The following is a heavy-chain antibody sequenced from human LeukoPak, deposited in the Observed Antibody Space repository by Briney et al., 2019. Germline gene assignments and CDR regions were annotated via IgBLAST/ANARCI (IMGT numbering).Heavy chain of an antibody. D-gene: IGHD2-2*01. V-gene: IGHV4-4*07. CDR2: IYTSGST. Sequence: SETLSLTCTVSGGSISSYYWSWIRQPAGKGLEWIGRIYTSGSTNYSPSLKSRVTISVDKSKNQFSLKLSSVTAADTAVYYCARRACSSTSCPIDYWGQGTLVTVSS. CDR3: ARRACSSTSCPIDY. CDR1: GGSISSYY. J-gene: IGHJ4*02.